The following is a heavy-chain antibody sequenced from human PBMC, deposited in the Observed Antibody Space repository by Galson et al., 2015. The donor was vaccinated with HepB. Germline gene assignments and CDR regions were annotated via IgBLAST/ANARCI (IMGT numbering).Heavy chain of an antibody. CDR2: IGDAGRYT. V-gene: IGHV3-23*01. Sequence: SLRLSCAASGFTFSSHAMAWARQAPGKGLEWVSAIGDAGRYTYYADSVKGRFTISRDNSKNTLYMQLNSLRAEDTAVYYCAKVPLSVVTAYYFFDFWGHGILVTVSP. J-gene: IGHJ4*01. D-gene: IGHD2-21*02. CDR1: GFTFSSHA. CDR3: AKVPLSVVTAYYFFDF.